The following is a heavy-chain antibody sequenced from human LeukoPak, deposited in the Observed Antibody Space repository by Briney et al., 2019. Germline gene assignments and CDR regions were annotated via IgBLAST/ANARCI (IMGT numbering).Heavy chain of an antibody. D-gene: IGHD6-13*01. CDR1: GFTFSSYW. V-gene: IGHV3-7*01. CDR2: INQDGSEK. J-gene: IGHJ6*03. CDR3: ARVSSSWYYYYYYYMDV. Sequence: GGSLRLSCAASGFTFSSYWMSWVRQAPGKGLEWVANINQDGSEKYYVDSVKGRFTISRDNAKNSLYLQMNSLRAEDTAVYYCARVSSSWYYYYYYYMDVWGKGTTVTVSS.